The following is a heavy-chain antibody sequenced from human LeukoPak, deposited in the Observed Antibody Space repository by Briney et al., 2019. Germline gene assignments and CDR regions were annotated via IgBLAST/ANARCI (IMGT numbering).Heavy chain of an antibody. V-gene: IGHV3-48*03. D-gene: IGHD3-10*02. CDR1: GFTYSRYE. Sequence: GGSLRLSCAASGFTYSRYEMNWVRQAPGKGLEWVSYISSSGSTIYYADSVKGRFTISRDNAKNSLYLQMNSLRAEDTAVYYCAELGITMIGGVWGKGTTVTISS. CDR3: AELGITMIGGV. CDR2: ISSSGSTI. J-gene: IGHJ6*04.